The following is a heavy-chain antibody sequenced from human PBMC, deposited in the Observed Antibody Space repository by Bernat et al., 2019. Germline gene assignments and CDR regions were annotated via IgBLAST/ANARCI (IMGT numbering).Heavy chain of an antibody. V-gene: IGHV3-48*01. CDR1: GFSFSSYS. Sequence: EVQLVESGGGLVQPGGSLRLSCAASGFSFSSYSMNWVRQAPGKGLEWVSFISVNIGTSHYANSVKGRFTITGDNAKNSLYLQMNGLGAEDTGVYYCARRGGSGYVIQWGQGTLVTVSS. D-gene: IGHD3-3*01. CDR2: ISVNIGTS. J-gene: IGHJ4*02. CDR3: ARRGGSGYVIQ.